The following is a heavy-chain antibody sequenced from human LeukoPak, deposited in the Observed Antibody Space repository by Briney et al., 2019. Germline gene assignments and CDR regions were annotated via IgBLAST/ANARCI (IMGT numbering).Heavy chain of an antibody. CDR3: ANSRSFAPTDY. V-gene: IGHV3-30*18. CDR1: GFTFSSYG. D-gene: IGHD6-13*01. Sequence: PGGSLRLSCAASGFTFSSYGMHWVRQAPGKGLEWVAVISYDGSNKYYADSVKGRFTISRDNSKNTLYLQMNSLRAEDTAVYYCANSRSFAPTDYWGQGTLVTVSS. J-gene: IGHJ4*02. CDR2: ISYDGSNK.